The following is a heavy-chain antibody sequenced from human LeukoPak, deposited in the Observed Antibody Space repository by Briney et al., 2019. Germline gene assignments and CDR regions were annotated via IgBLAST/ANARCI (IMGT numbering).Heavy chain of an antibody. Sequence: SETLSLTCAVYGGSFSGYYWSWIRQPPGKGLEWIGEINHSGSTNYNPSLKSRVTISVDTSKNQFSLKLSSVTAADTAVYYCARVTRILLMFYATNYNCFDPWGKGTRSPSPQ. J-gene: IGHJ5*02. D-gene: IGHD2-8*01. V-gene: IGHV4-34*01. CDR1: GGSFSGYY. CDR3: ARVTRILLMFYATNYNCFDP. CDR2: INHSGST.